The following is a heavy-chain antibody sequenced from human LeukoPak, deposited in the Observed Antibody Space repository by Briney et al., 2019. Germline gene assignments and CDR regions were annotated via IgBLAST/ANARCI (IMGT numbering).Heavy chain of an antibody. CDR2: IYHSGST. V-gene: IGHV4-4*02. CDR1: GGSISSSNW. Sequence: SGTLSLTCAVSGGSISSSNWWSWVCQPPGKGLEWIGEIYHSGSTNYNPSLKSRVTISVDKSKNQFSLKLSSVTAADTAVYYCATPYCSGGSCYARYFDYWGQGTLVTVSS. D-gene: IGHD2-15*01. J-gene: IGHJ4*02. CDR3: ATPYCSGGSCYARYFDY.